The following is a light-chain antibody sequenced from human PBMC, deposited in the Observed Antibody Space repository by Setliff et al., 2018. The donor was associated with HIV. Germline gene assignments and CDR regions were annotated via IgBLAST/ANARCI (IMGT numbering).Light chain of an antibody. Sequence: QSVLTQPASVSGSRGQSITISCTGTSSDVGGYNYVSWYQQHPGKAPKLMIYDVSNRPSGVSNRFSGSKSGNTASLTISGLQAEDEADYYCSSYTSSSSYVFGTGTKATVL. CDR1: SSDVGGYNY. CDR3: SSYTSSSSYV. V-gene: IGLV2-14*03. CDR2: DVS. J-gene: IGLJ1*01.